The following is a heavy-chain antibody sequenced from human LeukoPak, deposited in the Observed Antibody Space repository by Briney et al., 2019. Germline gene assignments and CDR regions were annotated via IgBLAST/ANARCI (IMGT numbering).Heavy chain of an antibody. J-gene: IGHJ5*02. CDR2: IRSKAYGGTT. Sequence: GSLRLSCTASGFTFGDYAMSWVRQAPGKGLEWVGFIRSKAYGGTTEYAASVKGRFTISRDDSKSIAYLQMNSLKTEDTAVYYCTRGESSSWYGPKNWFDPWGQGTLVTVSS. D-gene: IGHD6-13*01. CDR1: GFTFGDYA. V-gene: IGHV3-49*04. CDR3: TRGESSSWYGPKNWFDP.